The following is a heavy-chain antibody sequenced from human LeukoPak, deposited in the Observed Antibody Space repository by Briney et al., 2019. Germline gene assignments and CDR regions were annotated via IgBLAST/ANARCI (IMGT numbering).Heavy chain of an antibody. D-gene: IGHD4-17*01. CDR2: IPYDGSNK. J-gene: IGHJ6*03. CDR3: AKEFKYGDYYYYYYMDV. Sequence: PGGSLRLSCAASGFTFSFHGMHWVRQAPGKGLEWVAFIPYDGSNKYYADSVKGRFTISRDNSKNTLYLQMNSLRAEDTAVYYCAKEFKYGDYYYYYYMDVWGKGTTVTISS. CDR1: GFTFSFHG. V-gene: IGHV3-30*02.